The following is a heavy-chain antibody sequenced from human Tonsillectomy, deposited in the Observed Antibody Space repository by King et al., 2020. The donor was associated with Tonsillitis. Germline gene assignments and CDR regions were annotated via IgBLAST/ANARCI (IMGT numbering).Heavy chain of an antibody. Sequence: VQLVESGGGLVQPGGSLRLSCAASGFTFSSYWMHWVRQAPGKGLVWVSRINSDGSSTGYADSVKGRFTISRDNAKHTLYLQMNSLSAEDTAVYYCVGNYLDYHYGMDVGGQGTTVTVSS. D-gene: IGHD3-22*01. CDR2: INSDGSST. CDR1: GFTFSSYW. V-gene: IGHV3-74*02. J-gene: IGHJ6*02. CDR3: VGNYLDYHYGMDV.